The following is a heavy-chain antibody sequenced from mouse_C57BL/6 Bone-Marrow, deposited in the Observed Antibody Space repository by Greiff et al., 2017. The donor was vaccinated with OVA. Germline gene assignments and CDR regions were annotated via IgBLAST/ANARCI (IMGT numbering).Heavy chain of an antibody. CDR2: INPNNGGT. Sequence: VQLQQSGPELVKPGASVKISCKASGYTFTDYYMNWVKQSHGKSLEWIGDINPNNGGTSYNQKFKGKATLTVDKSSSTAYMELRGLTSEDSAVYYCARGPMFAYWGQGTLVTVSA. CDR3: ARGPMFAY. V-gene: IGHV1-26*01. J-gene: IGHJ3*01. CDR1: GYTFTDYY.